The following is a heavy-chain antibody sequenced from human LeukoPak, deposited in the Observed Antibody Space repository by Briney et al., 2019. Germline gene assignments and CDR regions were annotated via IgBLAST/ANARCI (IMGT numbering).Heavy chain of an antibody. D-gene: IGHD2-2*01. J-gene: IGHJ4*02. Sequence: KTSETLSLTCTVSGGSISSYYWSWIRQPPGKGLEWIGYIYYSGSTNYNPSLKSRVTISVDTSKNQFSLKLSSVTAADTAVYYCARARVVPAAADFDYWGQGTLVTVSS. V-gene: IGHV4-59*01. CDR2: IYYSGST. CDR3: ARARVVPAAADFDY. CDR1: GGSISSYY.